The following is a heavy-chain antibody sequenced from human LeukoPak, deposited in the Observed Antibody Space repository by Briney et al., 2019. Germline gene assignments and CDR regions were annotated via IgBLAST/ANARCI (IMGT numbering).Heavy chain of an antibody. CDR3: ARGSWITGTTSYYYHMDV. D-gene: IGHD1-7*01. CDR1: GYTFISYD. Sequence: ASVKVSCKASGYTFISYDINWVRQASGQGLEWMGWMNPNNGRKGYAQKFQGRVTMTRNSSISTVYMELNTLRSEDTAVYYCARGSWITGTTSYYYHMDVWGKGTTVTVSS. J-gene: IGHJ6*03. V-gene: IGHV1-8*01. CDR2: MNPNNGRK.